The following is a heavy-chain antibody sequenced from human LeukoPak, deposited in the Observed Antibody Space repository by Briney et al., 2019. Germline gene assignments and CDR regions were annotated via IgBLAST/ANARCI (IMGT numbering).Heavy chain of an antibody. D-gene: IGHD3-9*01. V-gene: IGHV3-48*03. Sequence: GGSLRLSCAASGFTFSSYEMHWVRQAPGKGLEWVSYINSSGSTIYYADSVKGRFTISRDNAKNSLYLQMNSLRAEDTAVYYCARVGRRYFDWLMGYYYGMDVWGQGTTVTVSS. J-gene: IGHJ6*02. CDR1: GFTFSSYE. CDR3: ARVGRRYFDWLMGYYYGMDV. CDR2: INSSGSTI.